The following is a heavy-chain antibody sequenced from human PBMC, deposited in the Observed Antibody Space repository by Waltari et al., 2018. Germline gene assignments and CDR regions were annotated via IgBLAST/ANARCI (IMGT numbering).Heavy chain of an antibody. CDR3: ANAPSGGRFSVPGIDY. V-gene: IGHV3-30*18. J-gene: IGHJ4*02. D-gene: IGHD2-15*01. CDR2: ISYDAMTE. CDR1: GFTSSGFG. Sequence: VQLVESGGSVVQPGRSLTRSCAAPGFTSSGFGSHWVRHAPGKGLEWLALISYDAMTEYYADSVKGRFTVSRDNSKNLAFLQLNSLRPEDTAMYFCANAPSGGRFSVPGIDYWGQGTLVTVSS.